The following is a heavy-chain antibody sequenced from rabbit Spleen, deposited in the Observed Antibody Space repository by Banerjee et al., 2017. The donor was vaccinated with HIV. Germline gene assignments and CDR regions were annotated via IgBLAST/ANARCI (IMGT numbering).Heavy chain of an antibody. Sequence: QEQLEESGGDLVKPEGSLTLTCTASGFSFNNNYWICWVRQAPGKGLEWIACIYGGSSSGFTYSATWAKGRFTCSKTSSTTVTLQMASLTVADTATYFCARPVYVYDYVKLWGQGTLVTVS. J-gene: IGHJ4*01. V-gene: IGHV1S45*01. CDR3: ARPVYVYDYVKL. CDR2: IYGGSSSGFT. D-gene: IGHD2-1*01. CDR1: GFSFNNNYW.